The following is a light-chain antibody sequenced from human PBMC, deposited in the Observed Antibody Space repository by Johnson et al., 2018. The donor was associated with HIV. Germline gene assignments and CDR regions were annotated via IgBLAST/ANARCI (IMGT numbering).Light chain of an antibody. CDR3: GTWDSSLSAYV. Sequence: QSVLTQPPSVSAAPGQKVTISCSGSSSNIGNNYVSWYQQLPGTAPKLLIYDNNKRPSGIPDRFSGSKSGTSATLGITGLKTGDEADYYCGTWDSSLSAYVFGTGSNVTVL. CDR2: DNN. CDR1: SSNIGNNY. J-gene: IGLJ1*01. V-gene: IGLV1-51*01.